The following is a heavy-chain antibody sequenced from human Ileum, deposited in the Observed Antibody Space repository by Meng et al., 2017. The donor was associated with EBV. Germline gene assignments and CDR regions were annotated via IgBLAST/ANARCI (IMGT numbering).Heavy chain of an antibody. CDR1: GGSVISNNW. D-gene: IGHD3-9*01. V-gene: IGHV4-4*02. Sequence: QGQPQESGPRLVKPSGTLSLTCAGSGGSVISNNWWSWVRQPPGKGLEWIGEIFHIGSTNNSPSLKSRVTISVDNSKNQFSLSLTSVTAADTAIYYCAKVSLTGTFYDHWGQGILVTVSS. CDR2: IFHIGST. J-gene: IGHJ4*02. CDR3: AKVSLTGTFYDH.